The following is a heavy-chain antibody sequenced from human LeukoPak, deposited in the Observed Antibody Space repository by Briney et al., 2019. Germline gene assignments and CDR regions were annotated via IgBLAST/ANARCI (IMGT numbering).Heavy chain of an antibody. Sequence: GGSLRLSCAASGFTFSSYAMSWVRQAPGKGLEWVSAISGSGGSTYYADSVKGRFTISRDNSKNTLYLQMNSLRAEDTAVYYCAKGPVSTLYSYGPFDYWGQGTLVTVSS. CDR2: ISGSGGST. CDR3: AKGPVSTLYSYGPFDY. J-gene: IGHJ4*02. V-gene: IGHV3-23*01. D-gene: IGHD5-18*01. CDR1: GFTFSSYA.